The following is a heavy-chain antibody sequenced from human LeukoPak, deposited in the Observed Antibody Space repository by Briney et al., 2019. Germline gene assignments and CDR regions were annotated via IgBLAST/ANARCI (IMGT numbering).Heavy chain of an antibody. Sequence: ASVKVSCKASGYTFTDYYIHWVRRAPGQGLEWMGWINPNIGATNYAQKFQGRVTMTRGTSIVTAYMELGRLGSDDTAVYYCAINQVDGTGIFDPWGQGTLVTVSS. CDR3: AINQVDGTGIFDP. CDR1: GYTFTDYY. V-gene: IGHV1-2*02. D-gene: IGHD1-14*01. J-gene: IGHJ5*02. CDR2: INPNIGAT.